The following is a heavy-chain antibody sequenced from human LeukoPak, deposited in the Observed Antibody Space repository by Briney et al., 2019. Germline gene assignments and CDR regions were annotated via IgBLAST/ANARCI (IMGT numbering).Heavy chain of an antibody. Sequence: GGSLRLSCAASGFTFSSYSMNWVRQAPGKGLEWVSSISNSSSYIYYADSVKGRFTISRDNAKNSLYLQMNSLRAEDTAVYYCAREGIKYQLLLDYWGQGTLVTVSS. CDR1: GFTFSSYS. CDR3: AREGIKYQLLLDY. CDR2: ISNSSSYI. D-gene: IGHD2-2*01. V-gene: IGHV3-21*01. J-gene: IGHJ4*02.